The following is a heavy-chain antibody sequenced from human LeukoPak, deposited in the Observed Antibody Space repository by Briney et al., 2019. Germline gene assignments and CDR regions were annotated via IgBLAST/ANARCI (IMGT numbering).Heavy chain of an antibody. J-gene: IGHJ4*02. V-gene: IGHV4-38-2*01. D-gene: IGHD2-15*01. CDR3: ARFRGYCSGGSCLNYFDY. CDR2: IYYSGST. CDR1: GFTFSDYY. Sequence: GSLRLSCAASGFTFSDYYMSWIRQPPEKGLEWIGSIYYSGSTYYNPSLKSRVTISVDTSKNQFSLKLSSVTAADTAVYYCARFRGYCSGGSCLNYFDYWGQGTLVTVSS.